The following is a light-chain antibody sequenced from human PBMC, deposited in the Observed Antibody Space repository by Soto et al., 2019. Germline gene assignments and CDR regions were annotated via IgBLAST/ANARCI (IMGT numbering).Light chain of an antibody. CDR3: QQRYSWPLT. V-gene: IGKV3-11*01. J-gene: IGKJ4*01. CDR1: QSLNIY. CDR2: DAS. Sequence: ELVLTQSPATLSLSPGDRATLSCRAGQSLNIYLAWYQQKPDQAHRLLIYDASIRATGIPARFSGSGSGTDFTRTISSLEPEDFAVDYCQQRYSWPLTFGGGTKVEIK.